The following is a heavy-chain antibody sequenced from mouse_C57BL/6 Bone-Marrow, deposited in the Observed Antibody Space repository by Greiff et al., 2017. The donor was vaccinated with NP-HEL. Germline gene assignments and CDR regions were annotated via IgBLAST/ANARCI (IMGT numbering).Heavy chain of an antibody. CDR3: ARESYGTWFAY. J-gene: IGHJ3*01. Sequence: EVKLMESGGGLVQPGGSLSLSCAASGFTFTDYYMSWVRQPPGKALEWLGFIRNKANGYTTEYSASVKGRFTISRDNSQSILYLQMNALRAEDSATYYCARESYGTWFAYWGQGTLVTVSA. CDR2: IRNKANGYTT. D-gene: IGHD1-1*01. V-gene: IGHV7-3*01. CDR1: GFTFTDYY.